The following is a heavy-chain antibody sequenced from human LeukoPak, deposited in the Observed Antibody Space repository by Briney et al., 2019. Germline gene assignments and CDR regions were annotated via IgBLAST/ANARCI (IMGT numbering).Heavy chain of an antibody. D-gene: IGHD3-3*01. Sequence: PSETLSLTCAVYGGSFSGYYRSWIRQPPGKGLEWIGEINHSGSTNYNPSLKSRVTISVDTSKNQFSLKLSSVTAADTAMYYCARGPLRSGYYRPNWFDPWGQGTLVTVSS. CDR1: GGSFSGYY. CDR2: INHSGST. J-gene: IGHJ5*02. V-gene: IGHV4-34*01. CDR3: ARGPLRSGYYRPNWFDP.